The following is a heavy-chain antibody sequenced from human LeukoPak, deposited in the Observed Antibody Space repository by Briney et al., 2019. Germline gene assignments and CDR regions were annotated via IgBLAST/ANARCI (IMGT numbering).Heavy chain of an antibody. CDR1: GGSISSYY. V-gene: IGHV4-59*01. Sequence: PSETLSLTCTVSGGSISSYYWSWIRQPPGKGLERIGYISYSGSTDYNPSLKSRVTISLDTSKNQFPLRLSSVTAADTAVYYCARETRLHSGSYSNDAFDIWGQGTMVTVSS. CDR3: ARETRLHSGSYSNDAFDI. D-gene: IGHD1-26*01. CDR2: ISYSGST. J-gene: IGHJ3*02.